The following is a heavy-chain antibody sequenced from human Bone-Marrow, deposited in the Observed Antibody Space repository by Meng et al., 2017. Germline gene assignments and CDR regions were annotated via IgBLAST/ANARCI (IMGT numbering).Heavy chain of an antibody. CDR2: IWSDGSNK. CDR1: GFTFSGYS. D-gene: IGHD6-13*01. Sequence: LQRVESGGGLVQPGGSLRLSCAASGFTFSGYSIHWVRQAPGKGLEWVAVIWSDGSNKYYAESVKGRFTISRDTSKNTLYLQMDSLRVEDTAVYYCARDLSSSSLDYRGQGTLVTVSS. V-gene: IGHV3-33*08. CDR3: ARDLSSSSLDY. J-gene: IGHJ4*02.